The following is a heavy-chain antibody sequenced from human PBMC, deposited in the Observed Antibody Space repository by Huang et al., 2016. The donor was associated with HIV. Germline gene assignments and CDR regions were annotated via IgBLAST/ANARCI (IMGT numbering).Heavy chain of an antibody. J-gene: IGHJ3*02. CDR2: IKIDGRTT. CDR3: ARAGGFEI. Sequence: EEHLVEPGGGLVQPGGSLRLSCEASGFKFSNYWMQWVRQAPGKGLMWVSRIKIDGRTTDYVDSVKGRFTISRDNAKNTLYLQMSSLTAEDTAIYYCARAGGFEIWGQGTVVTVSS. CDR1: GFKFSNYW. D-gene: IGHD2-15*01. V-gene: IGHV3-74*01.